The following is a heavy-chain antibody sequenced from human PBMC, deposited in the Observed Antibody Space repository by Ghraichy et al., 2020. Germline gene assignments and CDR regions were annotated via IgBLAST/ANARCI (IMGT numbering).Heavy chain of an antibody. CDR3: VRETGPFDGFDI. CDR1: GFSFSTYG. Sequence: GESLNISCAASGFSFSTYGMHWVRQAPGKGLEWVTVIWSGGNNKYYADSVKGRFTVSRDDSQNTQYLQMSSLRVEDTAVYYCVRETGPFDGFDIWGQGTMVIVSS. V-gene: IGHV3-33*01. J-gene: IGHJ3*02. CDR2: IWSGGNNK. D-gene: IGHD5-24*01.